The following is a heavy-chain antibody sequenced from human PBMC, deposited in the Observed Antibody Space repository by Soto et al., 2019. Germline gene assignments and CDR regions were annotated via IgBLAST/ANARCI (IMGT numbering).Heavy chain of an antibody. CDR2: ISDGGNT. V-gene: IGHV3-66*01. J-gene: IGHJ4*02. Sequence: EVQLVESGGGLVQPGGSLRLSCAASGFIVSSVFMTWVRQAPGKGLEWVSTISDGGNTYYANSVKGRFTISRDISRNTXXXXXXXXXXXDTAVYHCAKDTLGGAYDFWHGGQGTLVTVSS. CDR3: AKDTLGGAYDFWH. D-gene: IGHD3-3*01. CDR1: GFIVSSVF.